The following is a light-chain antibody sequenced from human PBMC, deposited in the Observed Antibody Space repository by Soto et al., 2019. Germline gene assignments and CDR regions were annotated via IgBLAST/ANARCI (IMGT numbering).Light chain of an antibody. V-gene: IGKV3-15*01. J-gene: IGKJ5*01. Sequence: EVVVTQSPATLSVSPGERATLSCRASQSVSSNLAWYQQKPGQAPRLLIYGASTRATGIPARFSGSGSGTEFTPTISSLQSEDFAVYYCHQYDNWPKTLGQGTRLEIK. CDR3: HQYDNWPKT. CDR2: GAS. CDR1: QSVSSN.